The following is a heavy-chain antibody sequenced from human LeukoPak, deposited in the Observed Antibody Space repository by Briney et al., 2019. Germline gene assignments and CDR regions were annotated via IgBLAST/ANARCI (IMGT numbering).Heavy chain of an antibody. Sequence: GGSLRLSCAASGFTFSSYSMNWVRQAPGKGLEWVSSISSSSSYIYYADSVKGRFTISRDNAKNSLYLQMNSLRAEDTAVYYCARDGVPAAGRALMDVWGQGTTVTVSS. CDR3: ARDGVPAAGRALMDV. V-gene: IGHV3-21*01. D-gene: IGHD2-2*01. J-gene: IGHJ6*02. CDR1: GFTFSSYS. CDR2: ISSSSSYI.